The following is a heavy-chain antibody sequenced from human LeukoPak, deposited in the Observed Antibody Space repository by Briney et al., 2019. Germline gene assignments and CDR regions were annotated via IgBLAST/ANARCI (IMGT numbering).Heavy chain of an antibody. CDR3: ARDLPNPHYGDYEGGAFDI. Sequence: SVKVSCKASGYTFTSYDINWVRQAPGQGLEWMGGIIPIFGTANYAQKFQGRVTITTDESTSTAYMELSSLRSEDTAVYYCARDLPNPHYGDYEGGAFDIWGQGTMVTVSS. D-gene: IGHD4-17*01. CDR2: IIPIFGTA. J-gene: IGHJ3*02. V-gene: IGHV1-69*05. CDR1: GYTFTSYD.